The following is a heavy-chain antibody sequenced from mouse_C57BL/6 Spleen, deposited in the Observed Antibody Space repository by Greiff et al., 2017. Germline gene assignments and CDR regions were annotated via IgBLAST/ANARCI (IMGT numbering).Heavy chain of an antibody. CDR2: ISSGGSYT. J-gene: IGHJ4*01. Sequence: EVKLVESGGDLVKPGGSLKLSCAASGFTFSSYGMSWVRQTPDKRLEWVATISSGGSYTYYPDSVKGRFAISRDNAKNTLYLQMSSLKSEDTAMYYCARTYSNHAMDDWGQGTSVTVSS. CDR3: ARTYSNHAMDD. CDR1: GFTFSSYG. V-gene: IGHV5-6*02. D-gene: IGHD2-5*01.